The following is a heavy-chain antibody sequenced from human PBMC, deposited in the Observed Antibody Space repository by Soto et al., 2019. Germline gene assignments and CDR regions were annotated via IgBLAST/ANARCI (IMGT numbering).Heavy chain of an antibody. CDR2: IYPGDSDT. V-gene: IGHV5-51*01. J-gene: IGHJ4*02. D-gene: IGHD2-15*01. CDR1: GYRFTPYW. Sequence: GESLKISCTGSGYRFTPYWIAWVRQMPGKGLEWMGIIYPGDSDTKYSPSFQGQVTISVDNSITTAYLQWRSLKASDTAMYYCARFGYCSGPTCYAPLDYWGQGTQVTVSS. CDR3: ARFGYCSGPTCYAPLDY.